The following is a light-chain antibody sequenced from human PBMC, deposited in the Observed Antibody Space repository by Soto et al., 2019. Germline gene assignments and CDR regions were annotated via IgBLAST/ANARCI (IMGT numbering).Light chain of an antibody. CDR2: WAS. J-gene: IGKJ5*01. CDR3: MQALQSLT. Sequence: DIVMTQSPDSLAFSLGERATINCKSSQRVLYYSNNKSYLPLHQQKPGQPPNLFIYWASTRESGVPDRFSGSGSGTDFSLKISRVEAEDVGTYYCMQALQSLTFGQGTRLEIK. CDR1: QRVLYYSNNKSY. V-gene: IGKV4-1*01.